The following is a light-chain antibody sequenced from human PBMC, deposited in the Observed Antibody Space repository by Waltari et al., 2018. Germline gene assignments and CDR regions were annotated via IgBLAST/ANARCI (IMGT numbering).Light chain of an antibody. Sequence: EIVLTQSPGTLSLSPGERATLSCRASQRVNRNYVTWYQQKPGQAPRLLIYGASNRATGIPDRFSGSGSGTDFTLSISRLEPEDFAVYYCQHYGSSPPFTFGPGTKVDI. CDR1: QRVNRNY. CDR3: QHYGSSPPFT. CDR2: GAS. V-gene: IGKV3-20*01. J-gene: IGKJ3*01.